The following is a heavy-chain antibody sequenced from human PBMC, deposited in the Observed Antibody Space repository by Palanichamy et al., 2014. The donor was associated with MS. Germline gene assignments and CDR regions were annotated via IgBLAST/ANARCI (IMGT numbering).Heavy chain of an antibody. D-gene: IGHD4-17*01. V-gene: IGHV3-30-3*01. CDR3: AREPTADYGDYRAFLYYGMDV. CDR1: GFTFSSYA. CDR2: ISSGENNK. J-gene: IGHJ6*02. Sequence: QVQLVESGGGVVQPGRSLRLSCAASGFTFSSYAIHWVRQAPDKGLEWVTLISSGENNKFYADSVKGRFTISRDNSKNTVSLQMNSLRPEDTAVYYCAREPTADYGDYRAFLYYGMDVWGRGTTVTVSS.